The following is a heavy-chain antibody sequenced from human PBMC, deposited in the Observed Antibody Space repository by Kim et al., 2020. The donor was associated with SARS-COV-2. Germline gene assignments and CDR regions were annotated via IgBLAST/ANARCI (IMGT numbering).Heavy chain of an antibody. CDR3: ARDEDGYNDAFDI. D-gene: IGHD5-12*01. CDR2: IIPIFGTA. CDR1: GGTFSSYA. J-gene: IGHJ3*02. Sequence: SVKVSCKASGGTFSSYAISWVRQAPGQGLEWMGGIIPIFGTANYAQKFQGRVTITADESTSTAYMELSSLRSEDTAVYYCARDEDGYNDAFDIWGQGTMVTVSS. V-gene: IGHV1-69*13.